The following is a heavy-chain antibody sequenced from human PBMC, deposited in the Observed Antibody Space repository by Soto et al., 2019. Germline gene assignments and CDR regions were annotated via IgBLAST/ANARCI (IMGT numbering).Heavy chain of an antibody. CDR1: GGSVSSGSDY. D-gene: IGHD1-26*01. CDR2: IYYSGST. J-gene: IGHJ4*02. V-gene: IGHV4-61*01. Sequence: QVQLQESGPGLVKPSETLSLTCTVSGGSVSSGSDYWSWIRQPPGKGLEWIGYIYYSGSTNYNPSLKSRVTISVDTSKNQISLKLSSVTAADTAVYYCARGGSAGYSGRYYFAYWGQGTLVTVSS. CDR3: ARGGSAGYSGRYYFAY.